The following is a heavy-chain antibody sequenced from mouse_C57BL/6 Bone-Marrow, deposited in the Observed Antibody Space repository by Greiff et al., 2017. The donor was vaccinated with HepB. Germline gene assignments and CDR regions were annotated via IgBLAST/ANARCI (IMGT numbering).Heavy chain of an antibody. CDR2: IDPNSGGT. CDR1: GYTFTSYW. CDR3: ARRGYGSSYGWYFDV. J-gene: IGHJ1*03. Sequence: QVQLKQPGAELVKPGASVKLSCKASGYTFTSYWMHWVKQRPGRGLEWIGRIDPNSGGTKYNEKFKRKATLTVDKPSSTAYMQLSSLTAEDSAVYYCARRGYGSSYGWYFDVWGTGTTVTVSS. V-gene: IGHV1-72*01. D-gene: IGHD1-1*01.